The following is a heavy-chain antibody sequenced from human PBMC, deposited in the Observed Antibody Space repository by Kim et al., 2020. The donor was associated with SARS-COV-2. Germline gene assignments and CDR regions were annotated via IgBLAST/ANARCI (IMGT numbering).Heavy chain of an antibody. CDR3: VKDGLLLWFGELSMGFDI. J-gene: IGHJ3*02. D-gene: IGHD3-10*01. CDR1: GFTFSSYA. Sequence: GGSLRLSCSASGFTFSSYAMHWVRQAPGKGLEYVSAISSNGGSTYYADSVKGRFTISRDNSKNTLYLQMSSLRAEDTAVYYCVKDGLLLWFGELSMGFDIWGQGTMVAVSS. CDR2: ISSNGGST. V-gene: IGHV3-64D*06.